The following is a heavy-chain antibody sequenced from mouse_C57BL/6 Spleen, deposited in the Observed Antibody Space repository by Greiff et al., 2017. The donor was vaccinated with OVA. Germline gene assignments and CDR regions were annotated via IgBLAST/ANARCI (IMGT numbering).Heavy chain of an antibody. CDR2: IDPEDGDN. CDR3: TTWRYSNYFDY. J-gene: IGHJ2*01. CDR1: GFNIKDYY. Sequence: EVQLQQSGAELVRPGASVKLSCTASGFNIKDYYMHWVKQRPEQGLEWIGRIDPEDGDNEYAPKFQGKATMTADTSSNTAYLQLSSLTSEDTAVYYCTTWRYSNYFDYWGQGTTLTVSS. D-gene: IGHD2-5*01. V-gene: IGHV14-1*01.